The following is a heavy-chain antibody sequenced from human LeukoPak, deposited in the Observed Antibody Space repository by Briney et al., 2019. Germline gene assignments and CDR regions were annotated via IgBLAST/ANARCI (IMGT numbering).Heavy chain of an antibody. Sequence: GASVKVSCKASGYTFSNYYMHWVRQSPRQGLEWMGVINPTGTGTNYAQKFRGRVTLTRDTSTTTVYMELSSLRSEDSAVYYCAREGSGGYFDYWGQGTLVTVSS. J-gene: IGHJ4*02. CDR1: GYTFSNYY. V-gene: IGHV1-46*01. D-gene: IGHD2-8*02. CDR3: AREGSGGYFDY. CDR2: INPTGTGT.